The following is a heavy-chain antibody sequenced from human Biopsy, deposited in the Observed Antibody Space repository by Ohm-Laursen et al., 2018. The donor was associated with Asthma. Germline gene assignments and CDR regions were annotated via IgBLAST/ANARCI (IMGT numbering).Heavy chain of an antibody. Sequence: SLRLSCTASGFAFDYYAMSWVRQAPGKGLEWLGRIKSTNEGGTTDYAAAVKGRLTISRDDSQNTLYLQMSSLTTEDTAVYFCSTNRLWFGQSPYYFDYWGQGSLVTVSS. V-gene: IGHV3-15*01. J-gene: IGHJ4*02. CDR1: GFAFDYYA. CDR2: IKSTNEGGTT. CDR3: STNRLWFGQSPYYFDY. D-gene: IGHD3-10*01.